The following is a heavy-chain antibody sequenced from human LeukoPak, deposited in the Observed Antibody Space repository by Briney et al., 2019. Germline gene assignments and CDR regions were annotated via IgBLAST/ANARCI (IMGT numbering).Heavy chain of an antibody. CDR1: GGSFTSYY. V-gene: IGHV4-59*12. CDR3: ARAHSSSWYLGPFDI. CDR2: IYYSGST. Sequence: KPSETLSLTCTVSGGSFTSYYWSWIRQPPGKGLEWIGSIYYSGSTYYNPSLKSRVTISVDTSKNQFSLKLSSVTAADTAVYYCARAHSSSWYLGPFDIWGQGTMVTVSS. D-gene: IGHD6-13*01. J-gene: IGHJ3*02.